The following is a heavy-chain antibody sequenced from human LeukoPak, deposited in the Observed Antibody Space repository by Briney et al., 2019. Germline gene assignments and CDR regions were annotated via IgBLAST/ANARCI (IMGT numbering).Heavy chain of an antibody. CDR1: GGPISTYY. Sequence: SETLSLTCTVSGGPISTYYWSWVRQPPGKGLEWIGYGYYSGSTDYIPSLKSRVTISVDTSKNQFSLKLTSVTAADTAVYYCVRSADRVIRGAPPYYYYYMDVWGRGTTVTVSS. CDR3: VRSADRVIRGAPPYYYYYMDV. J-gene: IGHJ6*03. D-gene: IGHD3-10*01. V-gene: IGHV4-59*01. CDR2: GYYSGST.